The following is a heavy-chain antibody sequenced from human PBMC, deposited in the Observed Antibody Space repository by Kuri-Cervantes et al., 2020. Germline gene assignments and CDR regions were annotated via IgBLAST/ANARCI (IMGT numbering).Heavy chain of an antibody. D-gene: IGHD5-12*01. V-gene: IGHV3-30-3*01. J-gene: IGHJ3*02. CDR2: ISYDGSNK. Sequence: GESLKISCAASGFTFSSYAMHWVRQAPGKGLEWVAVISYDGSNKYYADSVKGRFTISRDNSKNTLYLQMNSLRAEDTALYYCASSGYDFTKKENDAFDIWGQGTMVTVS. CDR1: GFTFSSYA. CDR3: ASSGYDFTKKENDAFDI.